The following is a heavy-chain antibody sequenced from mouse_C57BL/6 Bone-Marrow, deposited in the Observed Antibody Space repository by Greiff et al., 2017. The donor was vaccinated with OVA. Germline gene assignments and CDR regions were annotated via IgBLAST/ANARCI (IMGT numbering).Heavy chain of an antibody. J-gene: IGHJ3*01. CDR1: GYSITSGYD. D-gene: IGHD3-2*02. V-gene: IGHV3-1*01. Sequence: ESGPGMVKPSQSLSLTCTVTGYSITSGYDWHWIRHFPGNKLEWMGYISYSGSTNYNPSLKSRISITHDTSKNHFFLKLNSVTTEDTATDYCARDSSGSWFAYWGQGTLVTVSA. CDR2: ISYSGST. CDR3: ARDSSGSWFAY.